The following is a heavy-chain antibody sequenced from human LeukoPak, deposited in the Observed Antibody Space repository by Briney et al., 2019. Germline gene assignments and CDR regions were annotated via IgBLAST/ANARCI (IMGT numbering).Heavy chain of an antibody. CDR1: GFTFSNAW. J-gene: IGHJ6*03. CDR2: ISSSSSYI. Sequence: GGSLRLSCAASGFTFSNAWMSWVRQAPGKGLEWVSSISSSSSYIYYADSVKGRFTISRDNAKNSLYLQMNSLRAEDTAVYYCARGGSSGYYLNTYMDVWGKGTTVTVSS. V-gene: IGHV3-21*01. CDR3: ARGGSSGYYLNTYMDV. D-gene: IGHD3-22*01.